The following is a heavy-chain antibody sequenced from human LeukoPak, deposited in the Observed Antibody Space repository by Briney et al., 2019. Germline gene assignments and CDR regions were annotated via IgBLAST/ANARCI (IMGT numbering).Heavy chain of an antibody. J-gene: IGHJ6*04. CDR3: ARDFSYGAGSYYYYYGIDV. CDR1: GFTFSSYG. D-gene: IGHD3-10*01. Sequence: GGSLRLSCAVSGFTFSSYGMHWVRQAPGKGLELVGVIWYDGSNKYYADSVKGRFTISRDNTTNTLYLQMNSLRAEDTAVYYSARDFSYGAGSYYYYYGIDVWGKGTTVTVSS. V-gene: IGHV3-33*01. CDR2: IWYDGSNK.